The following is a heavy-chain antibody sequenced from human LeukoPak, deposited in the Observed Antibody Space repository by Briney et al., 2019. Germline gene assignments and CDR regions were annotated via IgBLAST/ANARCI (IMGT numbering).Heavy chain of an antibody. J-gene: IGHJ5*02. CDR2: IGKDGSWI. D-gene: IGHD3/OR15-3a*01. CDR3: ARDLDLYATDQ. V-gene: IGHV3-7*01. CDR1: GFSLSRYW. Sequence: HPGGSLRLSCAASGFSLSRYWMSGVRQAPGKGLEWVANIGKDGSWIHYVDSVEGRFTISRDNAKNSLYLQMNSLTADDTAVYYCARDLDLYATDQWGQGTLVTVSS.